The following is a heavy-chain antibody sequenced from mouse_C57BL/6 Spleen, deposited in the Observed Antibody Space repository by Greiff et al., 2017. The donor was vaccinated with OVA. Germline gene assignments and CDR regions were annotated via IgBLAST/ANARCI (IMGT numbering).Heavy chain of an antibody. CDR2: IDPSDSYT. J-gene: IGHJ1*03. CDR1: GYTFTSYW. Sequence: QVQLKQPGAELVKPGASVKLSCKASGYTFTSYWMTWVKQRPGQGLEWIGEIDPSDSYTNYNQKFKGKATLTVDTSSSTAYMQLRSLTSEYSAVYDCSRGVKGYFDVWGTGTTVTVSS. D-gene: IGHD2-13*01. CDR3: SRGVKGYFDV. V-gene: IGHV1-50*01.